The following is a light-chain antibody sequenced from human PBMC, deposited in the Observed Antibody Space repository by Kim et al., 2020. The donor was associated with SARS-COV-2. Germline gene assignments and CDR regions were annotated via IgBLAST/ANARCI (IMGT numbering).Light chain of an antibody. J-gene: IGLJ2*01. CDR2: DVI. CDR3: CSYAGSYTWV. CDR1: SSDVGTYTY. V-gene: IGLV2-11*01. Sequence: GQSVTISCTGTSSDVGTYTYVSWYQQHQGDAPQLILYDVIKRPSGVPDRFSGSRSGNTASLTISGLQAEDEADYYCCSYAGSYTWVFGGGTRLTVL.